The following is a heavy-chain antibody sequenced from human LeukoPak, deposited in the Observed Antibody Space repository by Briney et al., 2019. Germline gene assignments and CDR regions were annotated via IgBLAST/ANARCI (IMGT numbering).Heavy chain of an antibody. CDR3: ARGIPGYFGTSGYYYEY. CDR2: IYTSGST. V-gene: IGHV4-4*07. CDR1: GGSISSYY. Sequence: SETLSLTCTVSGGSISSYYWSWIRQPAGKGLEWIGRIYTSGSTNYNPSLKSRVTMSVDNSRNQFSLGLSSVSAADTAVYYCARGIPGYFGTSGYYYEYWGQGTLVTVSS. J-gene: IGHJ4*02. D-gene: IGHD3-22*01.